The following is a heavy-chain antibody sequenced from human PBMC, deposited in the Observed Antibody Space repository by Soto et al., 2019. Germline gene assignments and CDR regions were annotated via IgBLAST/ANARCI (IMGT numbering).Heavy chain of an antibody. D-gene: IGHD4-17*01. CDR1: GGSFSGYY. J-gene: IGHJ3*02. CDR2: INHSGST. V-gene: IGHV4-34*01. CDR3: ARIGYGDRDAFDI. Sequence: TLSLTCAVYGGSFSGYYWSWIRQPPGKGLEWIGEINHSGSTNYNPSLKSRVTISVDTSKNQFSLKLSSVTAADTAVYYCARIGYGDRDAFDIWGQGTMVTVSS.